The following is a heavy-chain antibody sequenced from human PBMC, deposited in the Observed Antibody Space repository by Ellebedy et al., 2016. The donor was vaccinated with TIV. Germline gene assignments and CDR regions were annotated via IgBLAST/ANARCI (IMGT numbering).Heavy chain of an antibody. Sequence: ASVKVSXXASGYTFTSYYMHWVRQAPGQGLEWMGIINPSGGSTSYAQKFQGRVTMTRDTSTSTVYMELSSLRSEDTAAYYCAGSRYYYYGMDVWGQGTTVTVSS. J-gene: IGHJ6*02. CDR1: GYTFTSYY. CDR2: INPSGGST. CDR3: AGSRYYYYGMDV. V-gene: IGHV1-46*01.